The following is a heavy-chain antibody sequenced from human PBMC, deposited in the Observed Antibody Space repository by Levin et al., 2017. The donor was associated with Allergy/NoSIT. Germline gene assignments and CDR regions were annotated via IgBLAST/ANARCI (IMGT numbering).Heavy chain of an antibody. J-gene: IGHJ1*01. D-gene: IGHD6-13*01. Sequence: GGSLRLSCVGSGFTFRNYCMSWVRQAPGKGLEWVANIKEDGTEENYVDSVKGRFTISRDNAKNSLYLQMNSLRAEDRAVYYCARMQSSSWYAEYFQHWGQGTLVTVSS. CDR2: IKEDGTEE. V-gene: IGHV3-7*01. CDR3: ARMQSSSWYAEYFQH. CDR1: GFTFRNYC.